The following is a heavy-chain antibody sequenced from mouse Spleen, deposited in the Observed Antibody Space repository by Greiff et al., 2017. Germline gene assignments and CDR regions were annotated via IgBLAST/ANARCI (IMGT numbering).Heavy chain of an antibody. CDR2: IWSGGST. J-gene: IGHJ4*01. CDR1: GFSLTSYG. V-gene: IGHV2-2*02. Sequence: VQLQQSGPGLVQPSQSLSITCTVSGFSLTSYGVHWVRQSPGKGLEWLGVIWSGGSTDYNAAVISRLSISKDNSKSQVFFKMNSLQANDTAIYYCATGPGDAMDYWGQGTSVTVSS. CDR3: ATGPGDAMDY.